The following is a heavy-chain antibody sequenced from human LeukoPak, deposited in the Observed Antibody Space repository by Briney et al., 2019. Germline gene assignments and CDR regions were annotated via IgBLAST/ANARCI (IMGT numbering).Heavy chain of an antibody. V-gene: IGHV4-59*01. CDR3: ARDRFRSSIPSFDP. J-gene: IGHJ5*02. D-gene: IGHD6-19*01. Sequence: RTSETLSLTCTVSGGSISSYYWSWIRQPPGKGLEWIGYIYYSGSTNYNPSLKSRVTISVDTSKNQFSLKLSSVTAADTAVYYCARDRFRSSIPSFDPWGQGTLVTVSS. CDR1: GGSISSYY. CDR2: IYYSGST.